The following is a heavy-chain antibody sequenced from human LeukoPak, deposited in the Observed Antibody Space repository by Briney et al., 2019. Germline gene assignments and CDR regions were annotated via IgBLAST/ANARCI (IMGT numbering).Heavy chain of an antibody. D-gene: IGHD6-19*01. CDR2: TSHDGTNK. V-gene: IGHV3-30*18. CDR1: GFTFSTYG. Sequence: GRSLRLSCAASGFTFSTYGMHWVRQAPGKGLEWVAVTSHDGTNKYYADYVKGRFTISRDNSKNTLYLQMSSLRAEDTAVYYCAKDRSSGWYREFDYWGQGTLVTVSS. J-gene: IGHJ4*02. CDR3: AKDRSSGWYREFDY.